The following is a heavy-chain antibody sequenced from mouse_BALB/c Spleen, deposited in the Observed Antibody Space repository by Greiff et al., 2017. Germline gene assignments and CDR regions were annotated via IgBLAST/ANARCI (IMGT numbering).Heavy chain of an antibody. V-gene: IGHV3-6*02. J-gene: IGHJ2*01. Sequence: EVKLQESGPGLVKPSQSLSLTCSVTGYSITSGYYWNWIRQFPGNKLEWMGYISYDGSNNYNPSLKNRISITRDTSKNQFFLKLNSVTTEDTATYYCAREALTTDLYYFDYWGQGTTLTVSS. D-gene: IGHD1-1*01. CDR1: GYSITSGYY. CDR3: AREALTTDLYYFDY. CDR2: ISYDGSN.